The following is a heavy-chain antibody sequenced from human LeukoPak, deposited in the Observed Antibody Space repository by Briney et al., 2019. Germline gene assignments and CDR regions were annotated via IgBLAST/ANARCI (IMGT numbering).Heavy chain of an antibody. D-gene: IGHD1-26*01. CDR1: GGSISSSSYY. CDR3: ARTRPRTRIDFDY. J-gene: IGHJ4*02. V-gene: IGHV4-39*01. Sequence: SETLSLTCTVSGGSISSSSYYWGWIRQPPGKGLEWIGSIYYSGSTYYNPSLKSRVTISVDTSKNQFSLKLSSVTAADTAVYYCARTRPRTRIDFDYWGQGTLVTVSS. CDR2: IYYSGST.